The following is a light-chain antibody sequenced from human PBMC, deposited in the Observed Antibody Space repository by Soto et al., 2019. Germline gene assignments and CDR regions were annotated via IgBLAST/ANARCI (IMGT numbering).Light chain of an antibody. CDR3: LQHNSFPRA. J-gene: IGKJ4*01. CDR2: SAS. CDR1: QAIGND. V-gene: IGKV1-17*01. Sequence: DIQMTQSPSSLSASVGDRVTITCRASQAIGNDLGWYQQKPGKAPNRLIYSASRLQSGVPSRFSGSGSGTEFTLTISSLQPEDFATYYCLQHNSFPRAFCAGTKVEIK.